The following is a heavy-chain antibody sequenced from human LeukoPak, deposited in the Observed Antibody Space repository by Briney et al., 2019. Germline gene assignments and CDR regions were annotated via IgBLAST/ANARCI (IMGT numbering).Heavy chain of an antibody. CDR1: GYTFTSYD. V-gene: IGHV1-8*01. CDR3: ARAAVNLHPNHYYYMDV. CDR2: MNPYNGNT. Sequence: ASVKVSCKASGYTFTSYDINWVRQATGQGLEWMGWMNPYNGNTGYAQKFEGRVIMTRDTSISTAYLELSSLTSEDTAVYYCARAAVNLHPNHYYYMDVRGKGTTATVSS. J-gene: IGHJ6*03.